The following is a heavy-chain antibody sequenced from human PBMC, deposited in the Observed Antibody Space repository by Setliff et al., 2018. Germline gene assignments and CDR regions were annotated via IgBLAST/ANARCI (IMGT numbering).Heavy chain of an antibody. D-gene: IGHD3-10*01. CDR2: INPNGDRT. J-gene: IGHJ4*02. Sequence: ASVKVSCKTSGFTFTTFYSHWVRQAPGQGLEWMMMINPNGDRTTYAQKFQGRVTMTRDTSTSTVYMELSSLSSEDTAVYYCARSTSWFSTNYWGQGTPVTVSS. CDR3: ARSTSWFSTNY. CDR1: GFTFTTFY. V-gene: IGHV1-46*03.